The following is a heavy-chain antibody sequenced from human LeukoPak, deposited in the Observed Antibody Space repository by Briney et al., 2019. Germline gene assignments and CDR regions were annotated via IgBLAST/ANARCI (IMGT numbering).Heavy chain of an antibody. J-gene: IGHJ5*02. D-gene: IGHD3-10*01. V-gene: IGHV4-59*01. CDR1: GGSISSYY. CDR2: IYYSGST. Sequence: SETLSLTCTASGGSISSYYWSWIRQPPGKGLEWIGYIYYSGSTNYKPSLKSRVTISVDTSKNQFSLKLSSVTAADTAVYYCARGGYYGSGNDFRFDPWGQGTLVTVSS. CDR3: ARGGYYGSGNDFRFDP.